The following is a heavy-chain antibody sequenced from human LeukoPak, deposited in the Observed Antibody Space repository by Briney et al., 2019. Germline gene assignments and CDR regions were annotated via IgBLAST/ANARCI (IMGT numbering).Heavy chain of an antibody. J-gene: IGHJ6*03. V-gene: IGHV3-7*03. Sequence: GGSLRLSCAAAGFTFSNFWMSWVRQAPGKGLEWVANIKQDGSEKYYVDSVKGRFTISRDNAKNSLYLQMNSLRGEDTALYYCAKGGIYRGYYYYYMDVWGKGTTVTISS. CDR3: AKGGIYRGYYYYYMDV. CDR1: GFTFSNFW. CDR2: IKQDGSEK. D-gene: IGHD6-13*01.